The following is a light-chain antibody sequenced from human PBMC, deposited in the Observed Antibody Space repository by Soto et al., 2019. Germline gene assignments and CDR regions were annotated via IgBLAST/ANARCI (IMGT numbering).Light chain of an antibody. CDR1: QGISDN. CDR3: QHYNNWPLT. V-gene: IGKV3-15*01. CDR2: DTS. J-gene: IGKJ4*01. Sequence: EIVMTQPPATLFLSPGESATLSCRASQGISDNLAWYQHKPGQTPRLLIYDTSNRATGVPARFSGSGSGPEFTLTISSLQSEDFAIYYCQHYNNWPLTFGGGTKVDIK.